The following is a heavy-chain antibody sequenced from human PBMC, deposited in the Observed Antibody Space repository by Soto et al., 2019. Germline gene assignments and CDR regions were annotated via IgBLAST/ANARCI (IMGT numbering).Heavy chain of an antibody. CDR1: GFTFSSYW. CDR2: IKQDGSEK. Sequence: GGALRLSGAASGFTFSSYWMSWVRQARGKGLEWVANIKQDGSEKYYVDSVKGRFTISRDNAKNSLYLQMNSLRAEDTAVYYCARDLSSSSWYGRNYYYYYGMDVWGQGTTVTVSS. J-gene: IGHJ6*02. V-gene: IGHV3-7*01. D-gene: IGHD6-13*01. CDR3: ARDLSSSSWYGRNYYYYYGMDV.